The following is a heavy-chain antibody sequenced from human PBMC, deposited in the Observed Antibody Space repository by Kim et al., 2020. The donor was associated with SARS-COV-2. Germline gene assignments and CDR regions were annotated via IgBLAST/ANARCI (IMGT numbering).Heavy chain of an antibody. CDR1: GFTFSDYA. J-gene: IGHJ3*01. D-gene: IGHD1-26*01. V-gene: IGHV3-23*01. CDR3: ATLVGATGAFDV. CDR2: LSGGGTNA. Sequence: GGSLRLSCEASGFTFSDYAISWVRKAPGKGLEFISSLSGGGTNAKSADSVKGRFTISRDNSKNMLYLQMNSLRAEDTAVYYCATLVGATGAFDVCGQGT.